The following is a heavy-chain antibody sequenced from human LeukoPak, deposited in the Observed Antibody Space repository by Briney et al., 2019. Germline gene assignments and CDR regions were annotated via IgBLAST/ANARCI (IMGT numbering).Heavy chain of an antibody. CDR3: ARSPTYYYGSGSYPGAFDI. D-gene: IGHD3-10*01. J-gene: IGHJ3*02. Sequence: PGGSLRLSCAASGFTFSNYAMTWVRQAPGKGLEWVSAISASGGSTYYADSVKGRFTISRDNSRNSLYLQMNSLRAEDTALYHCARSPTYYYGSGSYPGAFDIWGQGTMVTVSS. V-gene: IGHV3-23*01. CDR2: ISASGGST. CDR1: GFTFSNYA.